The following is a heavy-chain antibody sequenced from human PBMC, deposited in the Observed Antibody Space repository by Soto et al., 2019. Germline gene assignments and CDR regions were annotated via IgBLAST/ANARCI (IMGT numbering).Heavy chain of an antibody. CDR3: ARTGPSYYYHNSGSPGDY. CDR1: GASIGSGDSY. D-gene: IGHD3-22*01. Sequence: KTSETLSLTCTVSGASIGSGDSYWSWIRQSPGKGLEWLGYIYYNELSSSESTHYNSSLKSRVSISVDTSKNQFSLTLRSMTAADTAVYYCARTGPSYYYHNSGSPGDYWGQGTLVTVSS. V-gene: IGHV4-30-4*08. J-gene: IGHJ4*02. CDR2: IYYNELSSSEST.